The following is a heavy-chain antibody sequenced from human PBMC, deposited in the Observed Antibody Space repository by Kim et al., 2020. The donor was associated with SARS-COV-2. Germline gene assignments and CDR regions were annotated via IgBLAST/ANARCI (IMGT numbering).Heavy chain of an antibody. Sequence: GGSLRLSCAASGFTFSTYAMHWVRQAPGKGLEWVAVIPSTTNYIYYRDSVKGRFTISRDNAKSSLYLQMNSLQVEDTAVYYCAGDAQLVPFDYWGQGTLVTVSS. CDR1: GFTFSTYA. CDR2: IPSTTNYI. D-gene: IGHD6-6*01. J-gene: IGHJ4*02. V-gene: IGHV3-21*01. CDR3: AGDAQLVPFDY.